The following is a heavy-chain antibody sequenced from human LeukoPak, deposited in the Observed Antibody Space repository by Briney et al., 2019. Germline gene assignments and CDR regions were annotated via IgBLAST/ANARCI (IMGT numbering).Heavy chain of an antibody. V-gene: IGHV4-38-2*02. Sequence: SETLSLTCTVSGYSISSGYYWGWIRQPPGKGLEWIGSIYHSGSTYYNPSLKSRVTISVDTSKNQFSLKLSSVTAADTAVYYCARDPSSEQFLSVYWGQGTLVTVSS. J-gene: IGHJ4*02. D-gene: IGHD6-19*01. CDR1: GYSISSGYY. CDR2: IYHSGST. CDR3: ARDPSSEQFLSVY.